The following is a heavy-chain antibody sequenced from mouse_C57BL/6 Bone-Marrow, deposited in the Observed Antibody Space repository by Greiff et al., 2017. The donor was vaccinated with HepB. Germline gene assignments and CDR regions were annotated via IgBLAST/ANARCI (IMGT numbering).Heavy chain of an antibody. CDR2: IYPGSGST. CDR3: ASLYYYGSSYYFDY. D-gene: IGHD1-1*01. CDR1: GYTFTSYW. V-gene: IGHV1-55*01. J-gene: IGHJ2*01. Sequence: QVQLQQPGAELVKPGASVKMSCKASGYTFTSYWITWVKQRPGQGLEWIGDIYPGSGSTNYNEKFKSKATLNVDTSSSTAYMQLSILTSEDSAVYYCASLYYYGSSYYFDYWGQGTTLTVSS.